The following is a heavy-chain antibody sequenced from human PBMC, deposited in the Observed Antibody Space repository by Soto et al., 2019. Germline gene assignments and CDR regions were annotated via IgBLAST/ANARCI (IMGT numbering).Heavy chain of an antibody. D-gene: IGHD5-18*01. CDR3: RAHAIHKYFDW. Sequence: PSETLSLTCAVYGGSFSGYYWSWIRQPPGKGLEWIGEINHSGSTNYNPSLKSRVTISVDTSKNQFSLKLSSVTAADTAVYYCRAHAIHKYFDWWGQRTLVTVSS. V-gene: IGHV4-34*01. CDR2: INHSGST. J-gene: IGHJ4*02. CDR1: GGSFSGYY.